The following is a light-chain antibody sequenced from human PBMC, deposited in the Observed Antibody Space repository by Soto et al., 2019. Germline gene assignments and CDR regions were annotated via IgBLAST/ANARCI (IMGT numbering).Light chain of an antibody. CDR3: QQYNNWPPLT. V-gene: IGKV3-15*01. Sequence: EIVMTQSPATLSVSPGERATLSCRASQSVSSNLAWYQQKPGQAPRLLIYGASTRATGIPARVSGSGSGTEFTLAISSPQSEDFAVYYCQQYNNWPPLTFGGGTKVEIK. CDR2: GAS. J-gene: IGKJ4*01. CDR1: QSVSSN.